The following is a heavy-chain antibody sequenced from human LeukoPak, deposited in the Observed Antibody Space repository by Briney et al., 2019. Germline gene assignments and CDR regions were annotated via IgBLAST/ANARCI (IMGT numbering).Heavy chain of an antibody. Sequence: SGPTLVNPTQTLTLTCTFSGFSLSTSGVGVGWIRQPPGKALEWLALIYWDDDKRYSPSLKSRLTITKDTSKNQVVLTMTNMDPVDTATYYCAHRPVLRYFDWYRKGGAFDIWGQGTMVTVSS. CDR3: AHRPVLRYFDWYRKGGAFDI. V-gene: IGHV2-5*02. CDR2: IYWDDDK. J-gene: IGHJ3*02. D-gene: IGHD3-9*01. CDR1: GFSLSTSGVG.